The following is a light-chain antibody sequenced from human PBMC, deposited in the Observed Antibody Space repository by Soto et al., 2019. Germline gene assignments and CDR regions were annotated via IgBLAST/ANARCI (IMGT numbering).Light chain of an antibody. V-gene: IGLV1-51*01. CDR1: SSNVGNNY. J-gene: IGLJ2*01. Sequence: QSVLTQPPSVSAAPGQTVTISCSGSSSNVGNNYLSWYQQLPGTAPKLLIYDNNKRPSGIPDRFSGSKSGTSATLGITGLQTGDEADYYCGTWDSSLSVVVFGGGTKLTVL. CDR3: GTWDSSLSVVV. CDR2: DNN.